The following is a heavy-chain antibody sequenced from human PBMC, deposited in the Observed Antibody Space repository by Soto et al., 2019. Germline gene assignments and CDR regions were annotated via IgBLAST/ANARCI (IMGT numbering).Heavy chain of an antibody. D-gene: IGHD1-26*01. CDR2: IKSETGGGTT. J-gene: IGHJ5*02. CDR1: GFLFINAW. Sequence: EVQVVESGGGLVQPGKSLRLSCAASGFLFINAWMNWVRQAPGKGLEWVGRIKSETGGGTTDYAAPVKGRFTIARDDSKNMLYLQMNSLKTEDTAVYYCTTIYTGGSFYTWGQGTLVTVSS. CDR3: TTIYTGGSFYT. V-gene: IGHV3-15*07.